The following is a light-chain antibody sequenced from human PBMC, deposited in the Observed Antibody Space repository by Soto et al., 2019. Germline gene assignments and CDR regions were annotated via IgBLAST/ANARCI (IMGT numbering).Light chain of an antibody. CDR2: KAS. J-gene: IGKJ1*01. V-gene: IGKV1-5*03. Sequence: DIQMTQSPSTLSAFVGDRVTITCRASQSISSWLAWYQQKPGKVPKLLIYKASSLESGVPSRFSGSGSGTEFTVTISSLQPHDFATYYCLQYNSYWTFGQGTKVEIK. CDR1: QSISSW. CDR3: LQYNSYWT.